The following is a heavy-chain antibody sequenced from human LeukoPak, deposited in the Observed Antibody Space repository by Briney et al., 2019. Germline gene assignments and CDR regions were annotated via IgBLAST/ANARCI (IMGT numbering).Heavy chain of an antibody. J-gene: IGHJ6*03. CDR2: ISSSGSTI. V-gene: IGHV3-48*03. CDR3: AKDGSSNYYYYYYMDV. CDR1: GFTFSSYE. Sequence: GGSLRLSCAASGFTFSSYEMNWVRQAPGKGLEWVSYISSSGSTIYYADSVKGRFTISRDNSKNTLYLQMNSLRAEDTAVYYCAKDGSSNYYYYYYMDVWGKGTTVTIFS. D-gene: IGHD1-26*01.